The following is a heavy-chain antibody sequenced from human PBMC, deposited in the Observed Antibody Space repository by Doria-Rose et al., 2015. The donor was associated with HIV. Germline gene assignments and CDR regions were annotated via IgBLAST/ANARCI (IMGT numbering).Heavy chain of an antibody. CDR2: IRYDGSNK. J-gene: IGHJ4*02. CDR3: AKTSGSSLDY. V-gene: IGHV3-30*02. Sequence: WVAFIRYDGSNKYYADSVKGRFPISRDNSKKTLYLQMNRLTAEDTAVYYCAKTSGSSLDYWGQGMLVTVSS. D-gene: IGHD3-10*01.